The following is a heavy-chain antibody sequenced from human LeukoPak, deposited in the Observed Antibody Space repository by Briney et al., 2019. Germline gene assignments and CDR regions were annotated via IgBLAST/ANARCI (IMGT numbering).Heavy chain of an antibody. J-gene: IGHJ6*03. D-gene: IGHD6-13*01. CDR2: ISSSGSTI. CDR1: GFTFSSYS. V-gene: IGHV3-48*04. Sequence: GGSLRLSCAASGFTFSSYSMNWVRQAPGKGLEWVSSISSSGSTIYYADSVKGRFTISRDNAKNTLYLQMNSLRAEDTAVYYCARSAAAGFSYYSYYLDVWGKGTTVTIFS. CDR3: ARSAAAGFSYYSYYLDV.